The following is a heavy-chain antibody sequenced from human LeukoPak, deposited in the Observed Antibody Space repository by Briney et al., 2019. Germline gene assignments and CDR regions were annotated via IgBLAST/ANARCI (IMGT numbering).Heavy chain of an antibody. V-gene: IGHV5-51*01. CDR1: GYSFTSYW. Sequence: GESLKISCKGSGYSFTSYWIGWVRQMPGKGLEWMGIIYPGDSDTRYSPSFQGQVTISADKSISTAYLQWSSLKASDTAMYYCARAVIAVAGGDAFDIWGQGTMVTVSS. CDR3: ARAVIAVAGGDAFDI. D-gene: IGHD6-19*01. CDR2: IYPGDSDT. J-gene: IGHJ3*02.